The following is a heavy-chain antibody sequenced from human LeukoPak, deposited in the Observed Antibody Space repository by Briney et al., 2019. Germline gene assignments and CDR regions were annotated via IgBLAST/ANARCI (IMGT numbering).Heavy chain of an antibody. J-gene: IGHJ4*02. CDR3: GGDYYDSSGYYYGGGDY. CDR1: GGTFSSYT. Sequence: EASVKVSCKASGGTFSSYTISWVRQAPGQGLEWMGRIIPILGIANYAQKFQGRVTITADKSTSTAYMELSSLRSEDTAVYYCGGDYYDSSGYYYGGGDYWGQGTLVTVSS. D-gene: IGHD3-22*01. V-gene: IGHV1-69*02. CDR2: IIPILGIA.